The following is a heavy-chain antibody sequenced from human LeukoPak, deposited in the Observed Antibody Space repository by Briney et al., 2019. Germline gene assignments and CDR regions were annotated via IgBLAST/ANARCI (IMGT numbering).Heavy chain of an antibody. V-gene: IGHV3-23*01. CDR2: ISESGGTT. Sequence: GGSLRLSCAASGFTFSTYAMSWVRQAPGKGLEWVSGISESGGTTYYADSVKGRFTISRDNSKNTLYLQMNSLRPEDTAVYYCAREGYCGGGGCYLEYLQHWGQGTLVTVSS. J-gene: IGHJ1*01. D-gene: IGHD2-15*01. CDR1: GFTFSTYA. CDR3: AREGYCGGGGCYLEYLQH.